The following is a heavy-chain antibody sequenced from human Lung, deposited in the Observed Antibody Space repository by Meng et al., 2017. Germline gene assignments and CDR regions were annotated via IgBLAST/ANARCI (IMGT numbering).Heavy chain of an antibody. V-gene: IGHV4-31*03. CDR2: IYYSGST. CDR1: GGSISSGGYY. D-gene: IGHD3-22*01. J-gene: IGHJ4*02. Sequence: SETLSLTCTVSGGSISSGGYYWSWIRQHPGKGLEWIGYIYYSGSTYYNPSLKSRVTISVDTSKNQFSLKLSSVTAADTAVYYCASNYYDSSGYFDYWGQGTLVTVSS. CDR3: ASNYYDSSGYFDY.